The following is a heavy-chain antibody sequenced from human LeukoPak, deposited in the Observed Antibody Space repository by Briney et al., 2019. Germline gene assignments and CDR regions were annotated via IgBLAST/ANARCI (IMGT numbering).Heavy chain of an antibody. J-gene: IGHJ4*02. Sequence: GGSLRLSCAASGFTFSSYAMSWVRQAPGKGLEWVSAISGSGGSPYYADSVKGRFTISRDNSKNTLYLQMNSLRAEDTAVYYCAKGGMVRGVQDYWGQGTLVTVSS. CDR1: GFTFSSYA. CDR2: ISGSGGSP. D-gene: IGHD3-10*01. V-gene: IGHV3-23*01. CDR3: AKGGMVRGVQDY.